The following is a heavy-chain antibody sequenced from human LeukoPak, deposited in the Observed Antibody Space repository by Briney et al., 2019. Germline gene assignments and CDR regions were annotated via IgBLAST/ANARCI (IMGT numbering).Heavy chain of an antibody. CDR3: ARAPGKGS. J-gene: IGHJ4*02. V-gene: IGHV3-66*01. D-gene: IGHD4-23*01. Sequence: PGGSLRLSCAAAGFIVSSNYMNWVRQTPGKGLEWVSVIYYGGSTYYADSVKGRFTISRDNSKNTLYLQMNSLRAEDTAVYYCARAPGKGSWGQGTLVTVSS. CDR1: GFIVSSNY. CDR2: IYYGGST.